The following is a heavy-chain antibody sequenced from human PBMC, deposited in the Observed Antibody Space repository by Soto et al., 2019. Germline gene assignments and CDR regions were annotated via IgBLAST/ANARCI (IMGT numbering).Heavy chain of an antibody. CDR3: AGRYCTNGVCYTNYYYYIDV. J-gene: IGHJ6*03. V-gene: IGHV3-23*01. D-gene: IGHD2-8*01. Sequence: EVQLLESGGGLVQPGGSLRLSCAASGFTFSTYAMSWVRQAPGKGLEWVSTITTSGGNTYYADSVQGRFTISRDNSKNTLYRQMNSLRAEHTAVYYCAGRYCTNGVCYTNYYYYIDVWGKGTTVTVSS. CDR2: ITTSGGNT. CDR1: GFTFSTYA.